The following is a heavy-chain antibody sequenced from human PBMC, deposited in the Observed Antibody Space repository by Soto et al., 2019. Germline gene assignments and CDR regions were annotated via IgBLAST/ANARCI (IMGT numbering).Heavy chain of an antibody. CDR1: GGTFSSYA. CDR2: IIPIFGTA. Sequence: GASVKVSCKASGGTFSSYAISWVRQAPGQGLEWMGGIIPIFGTANYAQKFQGRVTITADESTSTAYMELSSLRSEDTAVYYCARDLITTGTRGSNSYYYYGMDVWGQGTTVTVSS. V-gene: IGHV1-69*13. J-gene: IGHJ6*02. CDR3: ARDLITTGTRGSNSYYYYGMDV. D-gene: IGHD1-1*01.